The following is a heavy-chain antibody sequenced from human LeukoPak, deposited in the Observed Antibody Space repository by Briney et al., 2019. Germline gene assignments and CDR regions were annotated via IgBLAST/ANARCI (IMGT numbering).Heavy chain of an antibody. D-gene: IGHD3-16*01. Sequence: GGSLRLSCAASGFTFDNYGMSWVRQAPGKGLEWVSGINWNGGSTGYADSVRGRFTISRDNAKNSLYLQVNSLRAEDTALYHCARARAGTTFGGAFDIWGQGTMVAVSS. J-gene: IGHJ3*02. CDR1: GFTFDNYG. V-gene: IGHV3-20*01. CDR2: INWNGGST. CDR3: ARARAGTTFGGAFDI.